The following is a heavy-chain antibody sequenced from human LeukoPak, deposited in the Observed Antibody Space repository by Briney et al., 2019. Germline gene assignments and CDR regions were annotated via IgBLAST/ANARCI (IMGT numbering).Heavy chain of an antibody. J-gene: IGHJ4*02. CDR2: ISWNSGDI. D-gene: IGHD3-10*01. V-gene: IGHV3-9*01. Sequence: GGSLRLSCAASGFIFGEYAMHWVRQAPGKGLEWVSGISWNSGDIGYADSVKGRFTISRDNAKNSLYLQLNSLRPEDTAFYYYVKGVVRRALYFDYWGQGNLVTVSS. CDR3: VKGVVRRALYFDY. CDR1: GFIFGEYA.